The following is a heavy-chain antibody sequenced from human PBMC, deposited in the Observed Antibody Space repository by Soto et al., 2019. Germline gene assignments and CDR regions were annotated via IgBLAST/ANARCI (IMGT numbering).Heavy chain of an antibody. J-gene: IGHJ4*02. CDR3: ARSPPPYYYDSSGYTFDS. CDR2: IDGDDEK. CDR1: GFSLRTNGMR. Sequence: SGPTLVNPTQTLTLTCTFSGFSLRTNGMRVSWIRQPPGKALEWLARIDGDDEKFYSTSLKTRLTISKDTSKNQVVLTMTNMDPADTATYFCARSPPPYYYDSSGYTFDSWGQGILVTVSS. V-gene: IGHV2-70*04. D-gene: IGHD3-22*01.